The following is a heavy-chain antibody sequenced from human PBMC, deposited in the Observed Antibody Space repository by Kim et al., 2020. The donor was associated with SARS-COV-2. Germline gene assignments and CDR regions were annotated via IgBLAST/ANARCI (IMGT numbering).Heavy chain of an antibody. D-gene: IGHD2-2*02. CDR3: ARDDIVVVPAAIRINYYYYGMDV. CDR1: GYTFTSYG. CDR2: ISAYNGNT. Sequence: ASVKVSCKASGYTFTSYGISWVRQAPGQGLEWMGWISAYNGNTNYAQKLQGRVTMTTDTSTSTAYMELRSLRSDDTAVYYCARDDIVVVPAAIRINYYYYGMDVWGQGTTVTVSS. V-gene: IGHV1-18*01. J-gene: IGHJ6*02.